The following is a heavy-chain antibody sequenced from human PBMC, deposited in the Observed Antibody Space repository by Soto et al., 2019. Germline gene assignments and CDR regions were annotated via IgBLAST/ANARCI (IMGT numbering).Heavy chain of an antibody. D-gene: IGHD1-26*01. CDR1: GGTFSNYA. CDR2: IIPMIGTA. Sequence: QVPLVQSASEVKKPGSSAKVSCKASGGTFSNYAFIWVRQAPGQGLEWMGGIIPMIGTANYAEKFQGRVTITADESTSTVYMELSSLRSEDTALYYCARVRSGTYFGVYYNGMDVWGQGTAVTVSS. V-gene: IGHV1-69*01. J-gene: IGHJ6*02. CDR3: ARVRSGTYFGVYYNGMDV.